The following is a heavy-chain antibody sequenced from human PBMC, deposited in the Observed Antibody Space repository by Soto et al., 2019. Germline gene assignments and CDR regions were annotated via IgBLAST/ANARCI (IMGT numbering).Heavy chain of an antibody. CDR3: ARGANYYDSSGYYRYFDY. CDR1: GGSISSGGYS. Sequence: SETLSLTCAVSGGSISSGGYSWSWIRQPPGKGLEWIGYIYHSGSTYYNPSLKSRVTISVDRSKNQFSLKLSSVTAADTAVYYCARGANYYDSSGYYRYFDYGCQGTLVTVSS. CDR2: IYHSGST. V-gene: IGHV4-30-2*01. J-gene: IGHJ4*02. D-gene: IGHD3-22*01.